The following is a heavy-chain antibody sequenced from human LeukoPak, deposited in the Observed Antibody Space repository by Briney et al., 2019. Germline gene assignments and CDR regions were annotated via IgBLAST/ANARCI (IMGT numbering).Heavy chain of an antibody. V-gene: IGHV3-53*01. D-gene: IGHD1-7*01. J-gene: IGHJ6*03. CDR3: LDNWNYGGFYMDV. CDR1: GFTFSSNY. Sequence: GGSLRLSCAASGFTFSSNYMSWVRQAPGKGLEWVSVIYSGGSTYYADSVKGRFTISRDNSKNTLYLQMNSLRAEDTAVYYCLDNWNYGGFYMDVWGKGTTVTFSS. CDR2: IYSGGST.